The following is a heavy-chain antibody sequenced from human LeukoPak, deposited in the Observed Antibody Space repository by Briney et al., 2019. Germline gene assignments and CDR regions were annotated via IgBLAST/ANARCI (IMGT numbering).Heavy chain of an antibody. V-gene: IGHV3-23*01. D-gene: IGHD3-16*02. CDR1: GFTFSSSA. CDR2: ISGGGDST. Sequence: GGSLRLSCAASGFTFSSSAMNWVRQAPGKGPEWVSAISGGGDSTYYADSVKGRFTISRDNSKNTLFLQMNSLRAEDTAVYYCAKDRTYRYFDYWGQGTLVTVSS. CDR3: AKDRTYRYFDY. J-gene: IGHJ4*02.